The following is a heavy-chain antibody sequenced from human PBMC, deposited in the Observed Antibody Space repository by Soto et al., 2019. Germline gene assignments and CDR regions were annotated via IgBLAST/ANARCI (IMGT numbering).Heavy chain of an antibody. CDR3: ARVGIATRNFDY. CDR2: ISSSSSYI. J-gene: IGHJ4*02. V-gene: IGHV3-21*01. CDR1: GFTFSSYS. Sequence: PGGSLRLSCAASGFTFSSYSMNWVRQAPGKGLEWVSSISSSSSYIYYADSVKGRFTISRDNAKNSLYLQMNSLRAEDTAAYYCARVGIATRNFDYWGQGTLVTVSS. D-gene: IGHD6-13*01.